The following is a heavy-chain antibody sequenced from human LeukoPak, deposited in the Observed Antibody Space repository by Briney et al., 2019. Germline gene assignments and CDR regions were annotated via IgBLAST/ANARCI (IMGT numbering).Heavy chain of an antibody. CDR2: IHTSGTT. D-gene: IGHD3-10*01. CDR1: GGSISGYY. V-gene: IGHV4-4*07. J-gene: IGHJ6*02. CDR3: ARGSGGGSGRNYKDHYYGMDV. Sequence: SETLSFTCTVSGGSISGYYWSWIRQPAGKALEWIGRIHTSGTTNYNPSLKSRVAMSVDTSKSQFSLKLNSVTAADTAVYYCARGSGGGSGRNYKDHYYGMDVWGQGTTVTVSS.